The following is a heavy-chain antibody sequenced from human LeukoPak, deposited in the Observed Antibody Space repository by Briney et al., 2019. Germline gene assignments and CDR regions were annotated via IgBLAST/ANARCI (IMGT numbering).Heavy chain of an antibody. D-gene: IGHD3-22*01. CDR3: ARDYYDSSGYYYPFDY. J-gene: IGHJ4*02. CDR1: GFTFSSYA. CDR2: ISSSSYI. V-gene: IGHV3-21*01. Sequence: GGSLRLSCAASGFTFSSYAMSWVRQAPGEGLEWVSSISSSSYIYYADSVKGRFTISRDNAKDSLYLQMNSLRAEDTAVYYCARDYYDSSGYYYPFDYWGQGTLVTVSS.